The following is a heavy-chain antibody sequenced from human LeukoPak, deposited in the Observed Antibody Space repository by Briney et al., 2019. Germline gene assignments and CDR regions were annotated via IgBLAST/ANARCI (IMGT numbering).Heavy chain of an antibody. D-gene: IGHD3-22*01. CDR3: ASIPYYDSSGYVDY. Sequence: SETLSLTCTVSGGSISSSSYYWCWIRQRPGKGLEWIGSIYYSGSTYYNPSLKSRVTISVDTSKNQFSLKLSSVTAADTAVYYCASIPYYDSSGYVDYWGQGTLVTVSS. CDR1: GGSISSSSYY. V-gene: IGHV4-39*01. J-gene: IGHJ4*02. CDR2: IYYSGST.